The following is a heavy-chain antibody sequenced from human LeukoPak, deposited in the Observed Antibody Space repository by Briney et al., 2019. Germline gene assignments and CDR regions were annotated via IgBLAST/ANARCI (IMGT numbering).Heavy chain of an antibody. CDR3: ARTSREMTTSTGYFDF. V-gene: IGHV1-69*13. CDR1: GGTFSSYA. J-gene: IGHJ4*02. CDR2: IIPIFSTA. Sequence: GASVKVSCRASGGTFSSYAISLVRQAPGQGLKWMGGIIPIFSTANFAQKFQGRVTITADESTSTAYMGLSSLRSEDTAVYYCARTSREMTTSTGYFDFWGQGTLVTVSS. D-gene: IGHD5-24*01.